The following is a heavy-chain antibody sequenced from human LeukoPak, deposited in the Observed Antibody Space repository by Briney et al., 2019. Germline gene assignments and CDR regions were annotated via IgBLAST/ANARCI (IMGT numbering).Heavy chain of an antibody. D-gene: IGHD1-26*01. Sequence: ASVKVSCKASGYTFTGYYMHWVRQAPGQGLEWMGWINPNSGGTNYAQKFQGRVTMTRDTPISTAYMELSRLRSDDTAVYYCARDGASNGDWFDPWGQGTLVTVYS. CDR1: GYTFTGYY. CDR3: ARDGASNGDWFDP. V-gene: IGHV1-2*02. CDR2: INPNSGGT. J-gene: IGHJ5*02.